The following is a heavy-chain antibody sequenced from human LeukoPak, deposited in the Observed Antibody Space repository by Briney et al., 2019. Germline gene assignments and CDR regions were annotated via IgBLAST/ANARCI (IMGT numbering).Heavy chain of an antibody. CDR2: ISSSSSYI. V-gene: IGHV3-21*01. CDR3: ARDLRYCSSTSCYAGVDY. D-gene: IGHD2-2*01. Sequence: GGSLRLSCAASGFTFSSYSMNWVRQAPGKGLEWVSSISSSSSYIYYADSVKGRFTISRDNAKNSLYLQMNSLRAEDTAVYYRARDLRYCSSTSCYAGVDYWGQGTLVTVSS. CDR1: GFTFSSYS. J-gene: IGHJ4*02.